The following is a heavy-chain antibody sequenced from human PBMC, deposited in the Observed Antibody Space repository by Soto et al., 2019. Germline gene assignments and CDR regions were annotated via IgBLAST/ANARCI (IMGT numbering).Heavy chain of an antibody. V-gene: IGHV3-48*02. D-gene: IGHD2-15*01. J-gene: IGHJ4*02. CDR3: ARDRCFDGSCYSASDF. CDR1: GFRFSTYD. Sequence: GGSMGFSCVASGFRFSTYDTDWVRKDPGKAPEWIAHISTTSFTIYYADSVKGRFTISRDNVRNSLYLEMKSLRDEDTAVYYCARDRCFDGSCYSASDFWGQGIQVTVSS. CDR2: ISTTSFTI.